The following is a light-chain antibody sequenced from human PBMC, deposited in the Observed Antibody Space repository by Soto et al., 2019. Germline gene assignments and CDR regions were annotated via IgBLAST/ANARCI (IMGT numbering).Light chain of an antibody. V-gene: IGKV1-33*01. CDR1: QRVSNH. Sequence: DILTTESLRSLSVLTGDRVTXTCRASQRVSNHLNWYQQKPGKAAKLLIYDGSNLETEVRSRFSRSGSGTDLTFTIHTLLLEPIAPYYCQQYDNRPLAFGVGTKVDIK. J-gene: IGKJ4*01. CDR2: DGS. CDR3: QQYDNRPLA.